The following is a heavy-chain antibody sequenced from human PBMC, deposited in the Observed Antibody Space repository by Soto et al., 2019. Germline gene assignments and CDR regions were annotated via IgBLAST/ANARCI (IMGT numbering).Heavy chain of an antibody. D-gene: IGHD3-9*01. CDR2: ISHSGTS. CDR3: ARVVLTITRGAFDA. Sequence: QVQLQESGPGLVKPSGTLPLTCAVSGGSISSSHWWTWVRQSPGKGLEYIGEISHSGTSNSNPSLKSRVTISVDKSKNHFSLTLTSVTAADTAVYYCARVVLTITRGAFDAWGQGTLVIVSS. CDR1: GGSISSSHW. V-gene: IGHV4-4*02. J-gene: IGHJ3*01.